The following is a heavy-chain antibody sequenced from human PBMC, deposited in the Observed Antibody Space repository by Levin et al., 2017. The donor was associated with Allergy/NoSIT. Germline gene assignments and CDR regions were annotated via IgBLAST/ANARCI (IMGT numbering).Heavy chain of an antibody. CDR2: IIPMFDAA. CDR1: GGSFSSYG. V-gene: IGHV1-69*13. D-gene: IGHD1-20*01. Sequence: SVKVSCKASGGSFSSYGITWVRQAPGQGLEWMGGIIPMFDAANYAQKFQDRLTITADESTTTSYLELRSLTSEDTAMYYCARDRGAITEDYYYGMDVWGQGTAVTVSS. J-gene: IGHJ6*02. CDR3: ARDRGAITEDYYYGMDV.